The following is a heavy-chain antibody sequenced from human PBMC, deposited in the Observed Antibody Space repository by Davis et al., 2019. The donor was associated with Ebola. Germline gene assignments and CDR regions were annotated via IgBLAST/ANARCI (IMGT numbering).Heavy chain of an antibody. V-gene: IGHV4-59*12. CDR2: IYYSGST. CDR1: GGSISSYY. D-gene: IGHD2-15*01. J-gene: IGHJ3*02. Sequence: PSETLSLTCTVSGGSISSYYWSWIRQPPGKGLEWIGYIYYSGSTNYNPSLKSRVTISVDTSKNQFSLKLSSVTAADTAVYYCARVGGNCAGAFDIWGQGTMVTVSS. CDR3: ARVGGNCAGAFDI.